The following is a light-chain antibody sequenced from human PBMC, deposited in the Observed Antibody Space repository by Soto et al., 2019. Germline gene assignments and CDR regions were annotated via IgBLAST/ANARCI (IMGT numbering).Light chain of an antibody. Sequence: DIQMTQSPSTLSASVGDRVTITCRAIQSISSWLAWYQQKPGKAPKLMIYDASILESGVPARFSGSVSGTEVTLTISSLQTDEFATYYYQQYNSYSPYTFGQGTTLEIK. V-gene: IGKV1-5*01. J-gene: IGKJ2*01. CDR1: QSISSW. CDR2: DAS. CDR3: QQYNSYSPYT.